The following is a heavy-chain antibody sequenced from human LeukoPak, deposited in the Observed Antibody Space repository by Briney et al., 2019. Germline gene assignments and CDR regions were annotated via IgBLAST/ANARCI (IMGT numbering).Heavy chain of an antibody. V-gene: IGHV1-2*02. CDR1: GYTFTGYY. CDR2: INPNSGGT. D-gene: IGHD6-19*01. J-gene: IGHJ4*02. Sequence: ASVKVSCKASGYTFTGYYIHWVRQAPGQGLEWMGWINPNSGGTNYAQKFQGRVTMTRDTSISTAYMELSRLRSDDTAVYDCARETGIAVAGTSSDYWGQGTLVTVSS. CDR3: ARETGIAVAGTSSDY.